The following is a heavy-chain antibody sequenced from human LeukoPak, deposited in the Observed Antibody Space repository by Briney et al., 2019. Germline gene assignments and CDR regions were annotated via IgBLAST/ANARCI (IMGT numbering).Heavy chain of an antibody. CDR2: IYYSGTT. CDR1: GGSISSSSYY. D-gene: IGHD3-22*01. Sequence: SETLSLTCTVSGGSISSSSYYWGWIRQPPGKGLEWIGSIYYSGTTYYNPSLKSRVTISVDTSKNQFSLKVSSVTAADTAVYYCARQGGHTYYYDNSAYYSHYYFDYWGQGTLVTVSS. V-gene: IGHV4-39*01. J-gene: IGHJ4*02. CDR3: ARQGGHTYYYDNSAYYSHYYFDY.